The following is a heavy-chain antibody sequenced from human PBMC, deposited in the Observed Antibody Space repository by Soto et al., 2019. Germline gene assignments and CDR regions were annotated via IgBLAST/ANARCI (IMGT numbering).Heavy chain of an antibody. V-gene: IGHV2-5*02. CDR2: IYWDDDK. Sequence: QITLKESGPTLVKPTQTLTLTCTFSGFSLSTSGVGVGWIRQPPGKALEWLALIYWDDDKRYSPSLKSRLTTTKDTSKNQVVLTMTNMDPVDTATYYCAHSLYDYVWGTNWFDPWGQVTLVTVSS. J-gene: IGHJ5*02. CDR1: GFSLSTSGVG. CDR3: AHSLYDYVWGTNWFDP. D-gene: IGHD3-16*01.